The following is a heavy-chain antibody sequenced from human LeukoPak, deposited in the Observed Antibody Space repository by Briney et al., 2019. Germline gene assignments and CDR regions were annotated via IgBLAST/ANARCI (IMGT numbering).Heavy chain of an antibody. Sequence: ASVKVSCKASGGTFSSYAISWVRQAPGQGLEWMGRIIPILGIANYAQKFQGRVTITADKSTSTAYMELSSLRSEDTAVYYCARVVGFPRHTKYYGMDVWGQGTTVTVSS. CDR3: ARVVGFPRHTKYYGMDV. J-gene: IGHJ6*02. D-gene: IGHD2-15*01. V-gene: IGHV1-69*04. CDR1: GGTFSSYA. CDR2: IIPILGIA.